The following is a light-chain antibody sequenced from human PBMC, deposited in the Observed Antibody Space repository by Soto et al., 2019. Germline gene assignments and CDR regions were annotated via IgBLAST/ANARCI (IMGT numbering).Light chain of an antibody. CDR1: QSVSSSY. V-gene: IGKV3-20*01. CDR3: QHYGSSPFT. CDR2: GTS. J-gene: IGKJ3*01. Sequence: EIVLTQSPGTLSLSPGERATLSCRASQSVSSSYLAWFQQIPGQAPRLLIHGTSSRATGIPDRFSGSGSGTDFTLTISRMEPEDFAVYYCQHYGSSPFTFGPGTKVDIK.